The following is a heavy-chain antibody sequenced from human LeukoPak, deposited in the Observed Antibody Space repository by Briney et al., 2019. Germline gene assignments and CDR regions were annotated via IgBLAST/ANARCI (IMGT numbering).Heavy chain of an antibody. Sequence: GGSLRLSCAASGFTFSDYYMSWIRQAPGKGLEWVSYICSSGSTIYYADSVKGRFTISRDNAKNSLYLQMNSLRAEDTAVYYCARATYDFWSGYPIPYYYYGMDVWGQGTTVTVSS. CDR1: GFTFSDYY. V-gene: IGHV3-11*01. CDR3: ARATYDFWSGYPIPYYYYGMDV. J-gene: IGHJ6*02. D-gene: IGHD3-3*01. CDR2: ICSSGSTI.